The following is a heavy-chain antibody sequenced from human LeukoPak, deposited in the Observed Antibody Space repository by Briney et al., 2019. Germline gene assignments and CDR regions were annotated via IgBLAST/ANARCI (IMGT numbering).Heavy chain of an antibody. CDR1: GFTFSSYA. V-gene: IGHV3-30-3*01. CDR2: ISYDGSNK. Sequence: PGRSLRLSCAASGFTFSSYAMHWVRQAPGKGLEWVAVISYDGSNKYYADSEKGRFTISRDNSKNTLYLQMNSLRAEDTAVYYCASSSYRYYYYGMDVWGQGTTVTVSS. J-gene: IGHJ6*02. CDR3: ASSSYRYYYYGMDV.